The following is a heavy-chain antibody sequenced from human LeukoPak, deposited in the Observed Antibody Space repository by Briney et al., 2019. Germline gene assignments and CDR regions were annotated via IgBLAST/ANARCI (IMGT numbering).Heavy chain of an antibody. J-gene: IGHJ4*02. CDR2: IRYDGRNK. CDR3: AKGGSNNWSFDN. D-gene: IGHD1-1*01. Sequence: GGSLRLSCAAAGLTLSNYGMHWVRQAPGKGLQWVAYIRYDGRNKYSADSVKGRFTIYRDNSKGTLYLQMNSLRPEDTAVYYCAKGGSNNWSFDNWGQGTLVTVSS. CDR1: GLTLSNYG. V-gene: IGHV3-30*02.